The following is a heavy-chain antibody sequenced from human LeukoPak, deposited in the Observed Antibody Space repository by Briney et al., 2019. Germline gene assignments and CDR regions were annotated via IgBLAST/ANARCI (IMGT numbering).Heavy chain of an antibody. CDR3: ARDAGYCSGGSCPVDY. CDR2: ISAYNGNT. D-gene: IGHD2-15*01. CDR1: GYTFTSYG. V-gene: IGHV1-18*01. J-gene: IGHJ4*02. Sequence: ASVKVSCKASGYTFTSYGISWVRQAPGQGLEWVGWISAYNGNTNYAQKLQGRVTMTTDTSTSTAYMELRSLRSDDTAVYYCARDAGYCSGGSCPVDYWGQGTLVTVSS.